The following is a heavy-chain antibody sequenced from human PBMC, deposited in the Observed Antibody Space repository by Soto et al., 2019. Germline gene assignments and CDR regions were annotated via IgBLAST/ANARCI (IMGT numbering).Heavy chain of an antibody. V-gene: IGHV4-34*01. J-gene: IGHJ4*01. CDR3: ARCMTMVRGVKPQPRQRYYFDY. D-gene: IGHD3-10*01. CDR1: GGSFSGYY. Sequence: PSETLSLTYAVYGGSFSGYYWSWIRQPPGKGLEWIGEINHSGSTNYNPSLKSRVTISVDTSKNQFSLKLSSVTAADTAVYYCARCMTMVRGVKPQPRQRYYFDYWG. CDR2: INHSGST.